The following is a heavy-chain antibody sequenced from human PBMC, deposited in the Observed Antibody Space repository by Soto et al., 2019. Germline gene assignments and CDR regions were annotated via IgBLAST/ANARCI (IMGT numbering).Heavy chain of an antibody. CDR1: GFTFSHYA. D-gene: IGHD5-18*01. CDR2: ISYDGSDK. J-gene: IGHJ4*02. CDR3: ARGEDTAMAPPDY. V-gene: IGHV3-30-3*01. Sequence: QVQLVESGGGVVQPGMSLRLSCAASGFTFSHYAMHWVRQAPGKGLEWVAVISYDGSDKYYADSVKGRFNISRDSSKNTLYLQMNSLRTEDTAVYYCARGEDTAMAPPDYWGQGTMGTVSS.